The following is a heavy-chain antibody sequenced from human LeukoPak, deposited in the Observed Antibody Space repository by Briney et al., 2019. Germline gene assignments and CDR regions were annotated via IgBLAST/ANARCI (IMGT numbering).Heavy chain of an antibody. Sequence: GESLKISCKASGYSFSDYWIGWVRQMPGKGLELMGIIYPGDSETKYSPSFQGQVTISADKSISTTSLQWSSLKASDTAVYYCARQKSGYNYTYYYYMDVWGKGTTVTVSS. V-gene: IGHV5-51*01. CDR3: ARQKSGYNYTYYYYMDV. CDR1: GYSFSDYW. D-gene: IGHD5-18*01. J-gene: IGHJ6*03. CDR2: IYPGDSET.